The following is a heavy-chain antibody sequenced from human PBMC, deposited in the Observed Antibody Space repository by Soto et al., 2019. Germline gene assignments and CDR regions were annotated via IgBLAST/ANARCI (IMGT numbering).Heavy chain of an antibody. CDR1: GDSVSSNSAA. CDR2: TYYRSKWYN. J-gene: IGHJ6*02. CDR3: ARYIAALPLGDDNIYYYYGMDV. Sequence: SQTLSHTCAISGDSVSSNSAAWNWIRQSPSRGLEWLGRTYYRSKWYNDYAVSVKSRITINPDTSKNQFSLQLNSVTPEDTAVYYCARYIAALPLGDDNIYYYYGMDVWGQGTTVTVSS. D-gene: IGHD6-6*01. V-gene: IGHV6-1*01.